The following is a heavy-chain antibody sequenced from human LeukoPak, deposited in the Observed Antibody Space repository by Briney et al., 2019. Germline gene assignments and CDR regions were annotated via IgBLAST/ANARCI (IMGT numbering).Heavy chain of an antibody. V-gene: IGHV4-38-2*02. CDR1: GYSISSGYY. J-gene: IGHJ4*02. CDR2: IYHSGST. D-gene: IGHD5-24*01. CDR3: ASGRGRDGDNLTP. Sequence: PSETLSLTGTVSGYSISSGYYWGWIRPPPGKGLEWIGSIYHSGSTYYNPSLKSRVTISVDTSTNQFSLKPTSVTPADTAVYYCASGRGRDGDNLTPWGQGTLVTVSS.